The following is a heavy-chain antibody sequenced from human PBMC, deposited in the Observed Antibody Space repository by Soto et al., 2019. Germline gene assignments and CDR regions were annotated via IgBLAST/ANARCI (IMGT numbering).Heavy chain of an antibody. CDR2: IYPGDSDT. D-gene: IGHD4-4*01. CDR1: GYSFTSYW. CDR3: ARLFSYWVQRDPSSTDNWFDP. Sequence: PGESLKISCKGSGYSFTSYWIGWVRQMPGKGLEWMGIIYPGDSDTRYSPSFQGQVTISADKSISTAYLQWSSLKASDTAMYYCARLFSYWVQRDPSSTDNWFDPWGQGTLVTVSS. J-gene: IGHJ5*02. V-gene: IGHV5-51*01.